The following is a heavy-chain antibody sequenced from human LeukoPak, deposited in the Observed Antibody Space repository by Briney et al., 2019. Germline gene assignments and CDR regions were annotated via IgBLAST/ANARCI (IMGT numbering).Heavy chain of an antibody. CDR1: GFTFDDYA. D-gene: IGHD1-26*01. J-gene: IGHJ4*02. V-gene: IGHV3-9*01. CDR3: AKASGSIVGATTDY. CDR2: ISWNSGSI. Sequence: GGSLRLSCAASGFTFDDYAMHWVRQAPGKGLEWVPGISWNSGSIGYADSVKGRFTISRDNAKNSLYLQMNSLRAEDTALYYCAKASGSIVGATTDYWGQGTLVTVSS.